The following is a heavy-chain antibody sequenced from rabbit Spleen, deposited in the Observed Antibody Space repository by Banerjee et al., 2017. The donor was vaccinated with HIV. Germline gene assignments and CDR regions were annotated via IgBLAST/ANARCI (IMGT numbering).Heavy chain of an antibody. V-gene: IGHV1S7*01. CDR1: GFTLSSYY. Sequence: QLVESGGGLVQPGGSLKLSCKASGFTLSSYYMNWVRQAPGKGLEWIGYIDPVFGITYYANWVNGRFSISRENTQNTVSLQMNSLTAADTATYFCARDGAGSSYFNLWGQGTLVTVS. CDR3: ARDGAGSSYFNL. J-gene: IGHJ4*01. CDR2: IDPVFGIT. D-gene: IGHD8-1*01.